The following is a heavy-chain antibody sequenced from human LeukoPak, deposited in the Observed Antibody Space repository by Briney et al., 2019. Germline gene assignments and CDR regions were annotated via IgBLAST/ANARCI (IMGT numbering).Heavy chain of an antibody. Sequence: SETLSLTCTVSGVSISSGSYYWSWIRQPAGKGLEWIGRIYTSGSTNYNPSLKSRVTISVDTSKNQFSLKLSSVTAADTAVYYCARSMRSDAFDIWGQGTMVTVSS. D-gene: IGHD5-24*01. J-gene: IGHJ3*02. V-gene: IGHV4-61*02. CDR3: ARSMRSDAFDI. CDR2: IYTSGST. CDR1: GVSISSGSYY.